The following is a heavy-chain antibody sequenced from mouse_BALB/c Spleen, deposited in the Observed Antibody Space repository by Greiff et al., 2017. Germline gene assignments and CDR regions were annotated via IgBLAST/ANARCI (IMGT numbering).Heavy chain of an antibody. CDR1: GFTFSDYY. J-gene: IGHJ2*01. Sequence: EVQGVESGGGLVKPGGSLKLSCAASGFTFSDYYMYWVRQTPEKRLEWVATISDGGSYTYYPDSVKGRFTISRDNAKNNLYLQMSSLKSEDTAMYYCAREGVVAFDYWGQGTTLTVSS. V-gene: IGHV5-4*02. D-gene: IGHD1-1*01. CDR3: AREGVVAFDY. CDR2: ISDGGSYT.